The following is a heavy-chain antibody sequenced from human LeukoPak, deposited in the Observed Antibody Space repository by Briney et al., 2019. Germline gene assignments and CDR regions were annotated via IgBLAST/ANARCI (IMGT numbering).Heavy chain of an antibody. J-gene: IGHJ5*02. CDR2: INPSGGST. V-gene: IGHV1-46*01. Sequence: GASVKVSCKASGYTFTGYYMHWVRQAPGQGLEWMGIINPSGGSTSYAQKFQGRVTMTRDMSTSTVYMELSSLRSEDTAVYYCARPITMVRGVGFDWFDPWGQGTLVTVSS. CDR1: GYTFTGYY. D-gene: IGHD3-10*01. CDR3: ARPITMVRGVGFDWFDP.